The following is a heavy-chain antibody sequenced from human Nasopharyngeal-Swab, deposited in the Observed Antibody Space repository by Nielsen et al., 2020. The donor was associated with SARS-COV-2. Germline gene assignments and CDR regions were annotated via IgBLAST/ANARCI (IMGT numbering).Heavy chain of an antibody. D-gene: IGHD3-3*01. CDR1: GDSVSSNSAA. V-gene: IGHV6-1*01. J-gene: IGHJ4*02. CDR3: ARVGPRHYDFWSGYSFDY. Sequence: SQTLSLTCAISGDSVSSNSAAWNWIRRSPSRGLEWLGRTYYRSKWYNDYAVSVKSRITINPDTSKNQFSLQLNSVTPEDTAVYYCARVGPRHYDFWSGYSFDYWGQGTLVTVSS. CDR2: TYYRSKWYN.